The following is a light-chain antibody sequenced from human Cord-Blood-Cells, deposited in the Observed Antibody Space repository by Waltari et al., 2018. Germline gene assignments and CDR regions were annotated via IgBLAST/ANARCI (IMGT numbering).Light chain of an antibody. J-gene: IGKJ2*03. Sequence: DIVLTQSPGTLSLSPGESATLSCRASQSVSSSYLAWYQQKPGKAPRLLSYGAASRATGIPDRFSGSGSGTDFTLTISRLEPEDFAVYYCQQYGSSLYSFGQGTKLEIK. CDR2: GAA. CDR1: QSVSSSY. V-gene: IGKV3-20*01. CDR3: QQYGSSLYS.